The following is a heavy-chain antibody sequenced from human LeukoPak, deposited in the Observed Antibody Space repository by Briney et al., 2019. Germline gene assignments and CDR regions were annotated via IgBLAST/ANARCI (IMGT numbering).Heavy chain of an antibody. J-gene: IGHJ5*02. D-gene: IGHD1-14*01. CDR3: VRDLQYNNSP. CDR2: IKTDGTDT. CDR1: WSTFNTYW. V-gene: IGHV3-74*01. Sequence: GGPLRLSCAASWSTFNTYWMHCARQAPGKGLVWVSAIKTDGTDTAYAHSVKGRFTISRDNAKNTLYLQMNTLRAEDTAVYYCVRDLQYNNSPWGQGTLVTVSS.